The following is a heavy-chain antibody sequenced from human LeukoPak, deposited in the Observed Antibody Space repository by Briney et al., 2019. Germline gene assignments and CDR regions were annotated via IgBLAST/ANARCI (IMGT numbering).Heavy chain of an antibody. CDR1: GFTFSSYS. CDR3: ARLYCSSTSCYRDY. CDR2: ISSSSSTI. V-gene: IGHV3-48*04. J-gene: IGHJ4*02. D-gene: IGHD2-2*02. Sequence: GGSLRLSCAASGFTFSSYSMNWVRQAPGKGLEWVSYISSSSSTIYYADSVKGRFTISRDNAKNSLYLRMNSLRAEDTAVYYCARLYCSSTSCYRDYWGQGTLVTVSS.